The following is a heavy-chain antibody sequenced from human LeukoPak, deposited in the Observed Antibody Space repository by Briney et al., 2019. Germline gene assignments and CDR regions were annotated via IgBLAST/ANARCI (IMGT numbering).Heavy chain of an antibody. CDR3: ARETLGCGGDCYDY. D-gene: IGHD2-21*02. CDR2: IYSGGRT. Sequence: PGGSLRLSCAASGFTFSSNFMSWVRQAPGRGLEWVSVIYSGGRTDYADSVKGRFTISRDNSRNMLYLQMTSLRPEDTAVYYCARETLGCGGDCYDYWGQGTLVTVSS. V-gene: IGHV3-66*01. CDR1: GFTFSSNF. J-gene: IGHJ4*02.